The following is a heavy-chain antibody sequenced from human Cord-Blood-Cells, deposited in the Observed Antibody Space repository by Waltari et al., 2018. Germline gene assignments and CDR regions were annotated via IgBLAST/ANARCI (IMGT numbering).Heavy chain of an antibody. Sequence: QVQLQESGPGLVKPSQTLSLTCTVSGGSISSGGYYWSWIRQHPGKGLEWIGYIYYSGSPYSTPSLKSRVTIVVATSKNQFSLKLSSVTAADTAVYYCARGLVYDSSGYYYYYGMDVWGQGTTVTVSS. V-gene: IGHV4-31*03. CDR3: ARGLVYDSSGYYYYYGMDV. D-gene: IGHD3-22*01. CDR1: GGSISSGGYY. CDR2: IYYSGSP. J-gene: IGHJ6*02.